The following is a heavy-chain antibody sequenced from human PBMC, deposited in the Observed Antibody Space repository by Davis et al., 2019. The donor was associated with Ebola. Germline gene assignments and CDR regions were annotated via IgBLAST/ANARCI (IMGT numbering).Heavy chain of an antibody. CDR1: GYTFTGYY. D-gene: IGHD6-19*01. CDR3: ARDRPHSSGWPNYFDY. Sequence: SCKASGYTFTGYYMHWVRQAPGKGLEWVSTLGLSADTYYAASVKGRFTISRDNAKNSLYLQMNSLRAEDTAVYYCARDRPHSSGWPNYFDYWGQGTLVTVSS. V-gene: IGHV3-69-1*01. J-gene: IGHJ4*02. CDR2: LGLSADT.